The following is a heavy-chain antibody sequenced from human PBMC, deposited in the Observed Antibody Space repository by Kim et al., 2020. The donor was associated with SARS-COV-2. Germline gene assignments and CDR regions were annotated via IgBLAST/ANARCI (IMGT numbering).Heavy chain of an antibody. CDR1: GLTFSSYA. D-gene: IGHD2-2*02. CDR3: AKEVDCSSTSCYIFGRGYYYYYGMDV. J-gene: IGHJ6*02. V-gene: IGHV3-23*01. CDR2: ISGSGGST. Sequence: GGSLRLSCAASGLTFSSYAMSWVRQAPGKGLEWVSAISGSGGSTYYADSVKGRLTISRDNSKNTLYLQMNSLRAEDTAVYYCAKEVDCSSTSCYIFGRGYYYYYGMDVRCQWTSVTVSS.